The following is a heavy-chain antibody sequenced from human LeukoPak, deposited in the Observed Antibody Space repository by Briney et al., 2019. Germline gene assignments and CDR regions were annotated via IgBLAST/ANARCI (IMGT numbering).Heavy chain of an antibody. J-gene: IGHJ4*02. Sequence: PGGSLRLSCVASGFTFSTYAMSWVRQAPGKGLXXVSGISAGAGSTYYADSVKGRFTISRDNSKNTLYLQMNSLRAEDTAVYYCAKQHDDYVWCFDYWGQGTLVTVSS. CDR2: ISAGAGST. D-gene: IGHD3-16*01. V-gene: IGHV3-23*01. CDR1: GFTFSTYA. CDR3: AKQHDDYVWCFDY.